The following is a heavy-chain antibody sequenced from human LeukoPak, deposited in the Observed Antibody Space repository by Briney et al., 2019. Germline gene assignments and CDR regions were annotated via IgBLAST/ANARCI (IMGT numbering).Heavy chain of an antibody. CDR2: IYYSGSA. Sequence: SETLSLTCTVSGGSISRSSYYWGWIRQPPGKGLEWIGSIYYSGSAYYNPSLKSRVTISVDTSKNQFSLKLSSVTAADTAVYYCARDCGGSYAFDYWGQGTLVAVSS. V-gene: IGHV4-39*07. D-gene: IGHD1-26*01. CDR1: GGSISRSSYY. CDR3: ARDCGGSYAFDY. J-gene: IGHJ4*02.